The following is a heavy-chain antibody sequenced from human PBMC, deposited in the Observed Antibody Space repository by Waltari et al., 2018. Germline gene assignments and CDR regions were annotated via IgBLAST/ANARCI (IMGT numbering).Heavy chain of an antibody. J-gene: IGHJ4*02. CDR3: ARHGTRITMTSSFHY. CDR2: IYHSGST. V-gene: IGHV4-38-2*01. D-gene: IGHD3-3*01. Sequence: QVQLQESGPGLVKPSETLSLTCVVSGYSFSSGYSWGWIRQPPGKGLERIGSIYHSGSTYYNPSLKSRVTMSIDTSRNQFSLKLTSVTAADTAVYYCARHGTRITMTSSFHYWGQGTLVTVSS. CDR1: GYSFSSGYS.